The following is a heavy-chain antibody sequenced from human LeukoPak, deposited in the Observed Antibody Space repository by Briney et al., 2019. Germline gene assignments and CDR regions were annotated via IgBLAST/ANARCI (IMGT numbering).Heavy chain of an antibody. CDR2: ISYDGSNK. CDR3: ARGQYSGSYYNFDY. V-gene: IGHV3-30-3*01. D-gene: IGHD1-26*01. J-gene: IGHJ4*02. CDR1: GFTFSSYA. Sequence: GGSLRLSCAASGFTFSSYAMHWVRQAPGKGLEWVAVISYDGSNKYYADSVKGRFTISRDNSKNALYLQINSPSAEDTAVYYCARGQYSGSYYNFDYWGQGTLVTVSS.